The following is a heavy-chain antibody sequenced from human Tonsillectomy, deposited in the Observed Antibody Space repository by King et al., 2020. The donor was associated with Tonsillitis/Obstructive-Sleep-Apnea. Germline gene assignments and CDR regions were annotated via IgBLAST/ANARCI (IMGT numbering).Heavy chain of an antibody. CDR3: ATRGDSGATTPFDY. CDR2: IYYRGST. D-gene: IGHD1-26*01. Sequence: QLQESGPGLVKPSETLSLTCTVSGGSISSSSYYWGWIRQPPGKGPEWIGTIYYRGSTYNNPSLKSRVTISVDTSKNQFSLKLSSVTAADTAVYYCATRGDSGATTPFDYWGQGTLLTVSS. CDR1: GGSISSSSYY. V-gene: IGHV4-39*01. J-gene: IGHJ4*02.